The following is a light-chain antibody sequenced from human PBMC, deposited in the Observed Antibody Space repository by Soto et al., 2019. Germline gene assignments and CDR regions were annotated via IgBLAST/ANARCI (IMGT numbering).Light chain of an antibody. CDR2: GAS. CDR3: QQYNSYPWT. CDR1: QGISTW. Sequence: DIQMTQSPSSVSASVGDRVTITCRAGQGISTWLAWYQQKPGKAPSLLIFGASSLHSGIPSRFSGSGSGTEFTLTITSLQPDDFATYYCQQYNSYPWTFGQGTKVDIK. V-gene: IGKV1D-16*01. J-gene: IGKJ1*01.